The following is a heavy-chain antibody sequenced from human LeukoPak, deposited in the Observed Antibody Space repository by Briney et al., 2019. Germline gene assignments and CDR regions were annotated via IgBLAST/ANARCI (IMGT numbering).Heavy chain of an antibody. CDR2: IYHSGST. CDR3: ARASIDIVLMVYAANWAHFDY. Sequence: SETLSLTCAVSGYSISSGYYGGWIRQPPGKGLEWIGSIYHSGSTYYNPSLKSRVTISVDTSKNQFSLKLSSVTAADTAVYYCARASIDIVLMVYAANWAHFDYWGQGTLVTVSS. CDR1: GYSISSGYY. V-gene: IGHV4-38-2*01. J-gene: IGHJ4*02. D-gene: IGHD2-8*01.